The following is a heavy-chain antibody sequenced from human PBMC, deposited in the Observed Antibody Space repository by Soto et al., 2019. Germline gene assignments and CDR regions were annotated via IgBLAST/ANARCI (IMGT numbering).Heavy chain of an antibody. CDR2: TYKSATT. CDR1: GDSIATVDYF. D-gene: IGHD2-15*01. V-gene: IGHV4-30-4*01. CDR3: ARGRYCLTGRCFPNWFDS. J-gene: IGHJ5*01. Sequence: SETLSLTCSVSGDSIATVDYFWAWIRQPPGQALEYIGYTYKSATTYYNPSFESRVPISLDTSKSQFSLNVTSVTAADTAVYFCARGRYCLTGRCFPNWFDSWGQGTLVTVSS.